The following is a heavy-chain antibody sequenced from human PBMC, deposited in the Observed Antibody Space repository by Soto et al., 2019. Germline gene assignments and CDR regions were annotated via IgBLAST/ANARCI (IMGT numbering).Heavy chain of an antibody. Sequence: PSETLSLTCTVSGGSISSYYWSWIRQPPGKGLEWIGYIYYSGSTNYNPSLKSRVTISVDTSKNQFSLKLSSVTAADTAVYYCARTNSDCSSTSCYLGYYYMDVWGKGTTVTVSS. CDR2: IYYSGST. CDR1: GGSISSYY. V-gene: IGHV4-59*01. CDR3: ARTNSDCSSTSCYLGYYYMDV. D-gene: IGHD2-2*01. J-gene: IGHJ6*03.